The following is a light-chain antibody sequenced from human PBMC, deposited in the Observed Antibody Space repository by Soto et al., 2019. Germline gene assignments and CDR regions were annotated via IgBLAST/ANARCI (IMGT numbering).Light chain of an antibody. J-gene: IGLJ1*01. CDR2: DVG. CDR1: SSDIGGYNF. V-gene: IGLV2-14*01. CDR3: NCYRTVSNYV. Sequence: QSALTQPASVSGSPGQSITIACTGTSSDIGGYNFVSWYQQHPGQAPKLLIYDVGNRPSGVSNRFSGPKSGNTASLTISGLQAEDEAHYYCNCYRTVSNYVFRTGTKLTVL.